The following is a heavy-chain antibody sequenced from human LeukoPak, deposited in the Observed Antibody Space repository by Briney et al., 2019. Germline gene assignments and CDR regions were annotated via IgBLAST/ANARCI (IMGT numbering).Heavy chain of an antibody. J-gene: IGHJ5*02. D-gene: IGHD1-1*01. CDR2: TYYSEST. V-gene: IGHV4-31*03. CDR1: GGSISSGGYY. Sequence: SQTLSLTCTVSGGSISSGGYYWSWIRQHPGKGLEWIGYTYYSESTYYNPSLKSRVTISVDTSKNQFSLKLSSVTAADTAVYHCARDTTRGGWFDPWGQGTLVTVSS. CDR3: ARDTTRGGWFDP.